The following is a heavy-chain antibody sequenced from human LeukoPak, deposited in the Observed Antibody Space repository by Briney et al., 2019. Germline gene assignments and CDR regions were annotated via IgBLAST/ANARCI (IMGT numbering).Heavy chain of an antibody. CDR3: ARGDYVWGSYRTYYMDV. CDR1: GGSISSYY. D-gene: IGHD3-16*02. V-gene: IGHV4-4*07. J-gene: IGHJ6*03. CDR2: IYTNGSP. Sequence: SETLSLTCTVSGGSISSYYWSWIRQPAGKGLEWIGRIYTNGSPNYNPSLKSRVTMSVDTSKNQFSLRLSSVTAADTAVYYCARGDYVWGSYRTYYMDVWGKGTTVTVSS.